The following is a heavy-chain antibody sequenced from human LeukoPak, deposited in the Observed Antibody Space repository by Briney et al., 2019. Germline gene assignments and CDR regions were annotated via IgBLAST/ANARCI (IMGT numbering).Heavy chain of an antibody. CDR3: ARADYGFWSGYSNYYFDY. D-gene: IGHD3-3*01. V-gene: IGHV4-34*01. J-gene: IGHJ4*02. CDR1: GGSFSGYY. Sequence: SSETLSLTCAVYGGSFSGYYWSWIRQPPGKGLEWIGEINHSGSTNYNPSLKSRVTISVDTSKNQFSLKLSSVTAADTAVYYCARADYGFWSGYSNYYFDYWGQGTLVTVSS. CDR2: INHSGST.